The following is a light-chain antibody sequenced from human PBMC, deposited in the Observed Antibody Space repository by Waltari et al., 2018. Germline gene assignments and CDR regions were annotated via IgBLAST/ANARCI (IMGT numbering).Light chain of an antibody. V-gene: IGLV1-47*01. CDR2: RNN. CDR3: ATWDDSLTAWV. Sequence: QSVLTQPPSTSGTPGQRVTISCSGSSSNRRPYYLSRYHQLPGTAHQLLIHRNNQRPSGVPDRFSGSKSGTSASLAISGLRSEDEADYYCATWDDSLTAWVFGGGTKLTVL. CDR1: SSNRRPYY. J-gene: IGLJ3*02.